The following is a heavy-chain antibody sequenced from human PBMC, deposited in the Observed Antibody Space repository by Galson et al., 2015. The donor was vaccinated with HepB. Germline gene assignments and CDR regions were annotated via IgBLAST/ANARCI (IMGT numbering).Heavy chain of an antibody. CDR1: GFTFTNYW. CDR2: IKEDGSDI. D-gene: IGHD1-20*01. J-gene: IGHJ4*02. CDR3: ARDSNNWNDGFVWDY. V-gene: IGHV3-7*03. Sequence: SLRLSCAASGFTFTNYWMSWVRQAPGKGLEWVGNIKEDGSDIYYGDSVRGRFTISRDNAKNSLYLQMNSLRAEDTAVYYCARDSNNWNDGFVWDYWGQGTLVTVSS.